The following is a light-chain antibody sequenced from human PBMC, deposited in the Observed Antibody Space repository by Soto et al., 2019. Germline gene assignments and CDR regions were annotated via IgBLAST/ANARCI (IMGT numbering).Light chain of an antibody. J-gene: IGKJ1*01. CDR1: QSVSSW. CDR2: KAS. Sequence: DIQMTQSPSTLSASVGDRVTITCRASQSVSSWLAWYQQKPGKAHKLLIYKASSLEGGVPSRFSGSGSGTEFTLTINGQQPDDFACYYCKQYYRYPWTFGQGTKVEIK. V-gene: IGKV1-5*03. CDR3: KQYYRYPWT.